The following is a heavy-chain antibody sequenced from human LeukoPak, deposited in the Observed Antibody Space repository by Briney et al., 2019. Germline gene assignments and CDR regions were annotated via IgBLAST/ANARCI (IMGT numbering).Heavy chain of an antibody. Sequence: SETLSLTCTVSGGSISSYYWSWIRQPPGKGLEWIGYIYYSGSTNYNPSLKSRVTISVDTSKNQFSLKLSSVTAADTAVYYCARVPNQDYAELDSGTYYFDYWGQGTLVTVSS. V-gene: IGHV4-59*01. CDR1: GGSISSYY. J-gene: IGHJ4*02. CDR2: IYYSGST. D-gene: IGHD4-17*01. CDR3: ARVPNQDYAELDSGTYYFDY.